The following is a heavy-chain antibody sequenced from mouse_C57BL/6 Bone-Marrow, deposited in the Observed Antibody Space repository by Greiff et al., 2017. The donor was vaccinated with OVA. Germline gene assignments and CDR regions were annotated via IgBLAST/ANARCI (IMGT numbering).Heavy chain of an antibody. J-gene: IGHJ3*01. CDR2: INPNNGGT. CDR1: GYTFTDYY. V-gene: IGHV1-26*01. CDR3: AKGEDGYPTWFAY. Sequence: VQLQQSGPELVKPGASVKISCKASGYTFTDYYMNWVKQSHGKSLEWIGDINPNNGGTSYNQKFKGKATLTVDKSSSTAYMELRSLTSEDSAVYYCAKGEDGYPTWFAYWGQGTLVTVSA. D-gene: IGHD2-3*01.